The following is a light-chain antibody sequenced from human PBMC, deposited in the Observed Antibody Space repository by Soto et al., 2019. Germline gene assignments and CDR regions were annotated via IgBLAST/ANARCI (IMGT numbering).Light chain of an antibody. J-gene: IGLJ2*01. V-gene: IGLV2-14*03. CDR1: SSDVGGYDY. CDR3: SSYTTTHAVI. Sequence: QSALTQPASVSGSPGQSITISCTGSSSDVGGYDYVAWYQQHPGKAPKLIIYDVNNRPSGVSNRFSGSKSGNTASLTISGLQAEDEADYYCSSYTTTHAVIFGGGTQLTVL. CDR2: DVN.